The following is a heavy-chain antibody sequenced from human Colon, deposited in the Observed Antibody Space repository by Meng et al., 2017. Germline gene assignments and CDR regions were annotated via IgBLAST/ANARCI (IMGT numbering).Heavy chain of an antibody. J-gene: IGHJ4*01. V-gene: IGHV1-8*01. CDR1: GYTFTSSD. CDR2: MNPNNGNT. D-gene: IGHD3-16*01. Sequence: QVQLVQSGAEVRKPGASVKVTCKASGYTFTSSDINWVRQATGRGLEWLGWMNPNNGNTGSAQKFQGRVSMPRDTSIGTAYMELSGLTSEYAAVYYCARSDMLATWGQGTLVTVSS. CDR3: ARSDMLAT.